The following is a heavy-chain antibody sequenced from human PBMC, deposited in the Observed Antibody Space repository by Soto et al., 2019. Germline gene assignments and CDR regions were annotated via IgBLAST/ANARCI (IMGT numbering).Heavy chain of an antibody. CDR2: ISGSGGST. CDR1: GFTFSSYA. CDR3: AKRNSIGLRSYFDRFDH. J-gene: IGHJ5*02. D-gene: IGHD1-26*01. V-gene: IGHV3-23*01. Sequence: SLRLSCAASGFTFSSYAMSWVRQAPGKGLEWVSAISGSGGSTYYADSVKGRFTISRDNSKNTLYLQMKRLRAEDTAVYCCAKRNSIGLRSYFDRFDHWGQGTLVTVSS.